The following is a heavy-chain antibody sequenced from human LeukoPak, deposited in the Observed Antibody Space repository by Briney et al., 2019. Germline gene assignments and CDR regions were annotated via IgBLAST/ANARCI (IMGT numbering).Heavy chain of an antibody. J-gene: IGHJ4*02. D-gene: IGHD3-3*02. Sequence: GGSLRPSCAASGFTVSSNYMSWVRQAPGKGLEWVSIIYSGGNTYYADSVKGRFTISRDNSKNTLYLQMNSLRAEDTAVYYCARGLLASGDYWGQGTLVTVSS. CDR1: GFTVSSNY. V-gene: IGHV3-53*01. CDR2: IYSGGNT. CDR3: ARGLLASGDY.